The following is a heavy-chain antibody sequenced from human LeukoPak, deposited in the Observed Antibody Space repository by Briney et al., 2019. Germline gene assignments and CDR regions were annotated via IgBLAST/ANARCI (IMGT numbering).Heavy chain of an antibody. V-gene: IGHV3-48*04. J-gene: IGHJ5*02. CDR1: GFTFSSYS. CDR2: ISSRSSTI. D-gene: IGHD3-10*01. CDR3: ARDLRGKGAWFDP. Sequence: GGSLRLSCAASGFTFSSYSMNWVRQAPGKGLEWVSYISSRSSTIYYADSVKGRFTISRDNAKNSLCLQMNSLRAEDTAVYYCARDLRGKGAWFDPWGQGTLVTVSS.